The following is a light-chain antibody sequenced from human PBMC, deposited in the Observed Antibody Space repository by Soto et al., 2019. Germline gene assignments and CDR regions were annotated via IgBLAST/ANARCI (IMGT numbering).Light chain of an antibody. CDR1: QSVSNY. Sequence: EIVLTQSPATLSLSPGERATLSCRASQSVSNYLAWYQQKPGQPPRLLIYDASNRATGVPSRFSGGGSGTDFTLTINRLEPEDFAVYYCQQRFNWRTFGQGTKVEV. V-gene: IGKV3-11*01. CDR3: QQRFNWRT. J-gene: IGKJ1*01. CDR2: DAS.